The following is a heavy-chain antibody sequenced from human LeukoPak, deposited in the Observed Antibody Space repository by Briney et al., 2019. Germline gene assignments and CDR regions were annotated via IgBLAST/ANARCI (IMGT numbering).Heavy chain of an antibody. Sequence: QAGGSLRLSSAASGFTFSSYVMSWVRHAPGEGLEWVSAISHSVGRTYYGDSVKGRFTISRDNSKNTLYLQMNSLRAEDTAVYYCAKDRVDYYDSSGYPYYVDYWGQGTMVTVSS. CDR2: ISHSVGRT. J-gene: IGHJ4*02. V-gene: IGHV3-23*01. CDR3: AKDRVDYYDSSGYPYYVDY. CDR1: GFTFSSYV. D-gene: IGHD3-22*01.